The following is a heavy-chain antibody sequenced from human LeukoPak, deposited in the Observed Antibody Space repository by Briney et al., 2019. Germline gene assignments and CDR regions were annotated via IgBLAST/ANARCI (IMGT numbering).Heavy chain of an antibody. CDR3: ARTYSSSWNSAHAFDI. CDR2: INPSDGST. J-gene: IGHJ3*02. V-gene: IGHV1-46*01. CDR1: GYTFTSYY. Sequence: ASVKVSCKASGYTFTSYYMHWVRQAPGQGLEWMGIINPSDGSTSYAQKFQGRVTMTRDTSTSTVYMELSSLRSEDTAVYYCARTYSSSWNSAHAFDIWGQGTMVTVSS. D-gene: IGHD6-13*01.